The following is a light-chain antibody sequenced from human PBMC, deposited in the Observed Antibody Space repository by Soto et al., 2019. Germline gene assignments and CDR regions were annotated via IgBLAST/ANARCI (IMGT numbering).Light chain of an antibody. V-gene: IGLV4-60*02. CDR3: ETWGSNTRV. CDR2: LEGSGSY. J-gene: IGLJ3*02. CDR1: SGHSSYI. Sequence: QLVLTQSSSASASLGSSVKLTCTLSSGHSSYIIAWHQQQPGKAPRYLMKLEGSGSYNKGSGVPDRFSGSSSGADRYLTISNLLFEDEADYYCETWGSNTRVFGGGTKLTVL.